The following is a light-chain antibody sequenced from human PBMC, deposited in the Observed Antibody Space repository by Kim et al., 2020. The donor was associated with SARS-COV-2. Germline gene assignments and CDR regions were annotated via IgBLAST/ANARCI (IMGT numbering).Light chain of an antibody. CDR2: AAS. CDR3: QKYNSART. CDR1: QGISNC. J-gene: IGKJ1*01. V-gene: IGKV1-27*01. Sequence: DIQMTQSPSSLSASVGDRVTITCRASQGISNCLAWYQQKPGKVPKLLIYAASTLQSGVPSRFSGSGSGTDFTLTISSLQPEDVATYYCQKYNSARTFGQGTKVDIK.